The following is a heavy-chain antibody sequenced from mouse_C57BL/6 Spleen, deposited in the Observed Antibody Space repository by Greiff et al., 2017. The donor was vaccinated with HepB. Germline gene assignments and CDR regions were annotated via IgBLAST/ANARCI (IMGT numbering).Heavy chain of an antibody. CDR1: GYTFTSYG. CDR3: AREGDPPGFAY. CDR2: IYPRSGNT. Sequence: QVHVKQSGAELARPGASVKLSCKASGYTFTSYGISWVKQRTGQGLEWIGEIYPRSGNTYYNEKFKGKATLTADKSSSTAYMELRSLTSEDSAVYFCAREGDPPGFAYWGQGTLVTVSA. D-gene: IGHD3-3*01. V-gene: IGHV1-81*01. J-gene: IGHJ3*01.